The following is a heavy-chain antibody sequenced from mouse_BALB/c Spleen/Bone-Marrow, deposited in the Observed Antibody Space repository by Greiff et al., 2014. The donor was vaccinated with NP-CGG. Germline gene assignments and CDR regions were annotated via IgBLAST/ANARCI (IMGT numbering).Heavy chain of an antibody. V-gene: IGHV1S29*02. CDR1: GYTFTDYN. J-gene: IGHJ3*01. CDR2: IYPYNGGT. CDR3: ARGWLLSWFAY. Sequence: EVQVVESGPELVKPGASVKISCKASGYTFTDYNMHWVKQSHGGSLEWIGYIYPYNGGTGYNQKFKSKATLTVDNSSSTAYMELRSLTSEDSAVYYCARGWLLSWFAYWGQGTLVTVSA. D-gene: IGHD2-3*01.